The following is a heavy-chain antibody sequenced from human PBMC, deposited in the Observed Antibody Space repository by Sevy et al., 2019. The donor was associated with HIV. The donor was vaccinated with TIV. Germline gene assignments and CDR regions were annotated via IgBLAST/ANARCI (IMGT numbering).Heavy chain of an antibody. D-gene: IGHD5-18*01. CDR2: IYPGDSDT. J-gene: IGHJ5*02. CDR3: ARLGNVDTAMSDSLSWFDP. V-gene: IGHV5-51*01. Sequence: GESLKISCKGSGYSFTSYWIGWVRQMPGKGLEWMGIIYPGDSDTRYSPPFQGQVTISPDKSISTASLQWSSLKASDTAMYYCARLGNVDTAMSDSLSWFDPWGQGTLVTVSS. CDR1: GYSFTSYW.